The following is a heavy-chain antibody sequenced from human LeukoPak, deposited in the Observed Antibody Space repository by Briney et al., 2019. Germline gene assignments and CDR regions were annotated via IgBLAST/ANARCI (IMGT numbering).Heavy chain of an antibody. J-gene: IGHJ4*02. D-gene: IGHD3-10*01. CDR1: GFTFSTYW. Sequence: GGSLRLSCAASGFTFSTYWMHWVRQAPGKGPMWVSYVSSDGSSTGYADSVKGRFTISRGNAKNTLRLQMNSLRAEDTAVYYCAKMGFGGWGQGTLVTVPS. V-gene: IGHV3-74*01. CDR2: VSSDGSST. CDR3: AKMGFGG.